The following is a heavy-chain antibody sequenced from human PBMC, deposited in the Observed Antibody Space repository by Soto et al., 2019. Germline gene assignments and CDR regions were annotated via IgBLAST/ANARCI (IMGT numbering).Heavy chain of an antibody. J-gene: IGHJ3*02. CDR1: GYTFTSYA. D-gene: IGHD3-10*01. Sequence: QVQLVQSGAEVKKPGASVKVSCKASGYTFTSYAMHWVRQAPGQRLEWMGWINAGNGNTKYSQKFRGRVTITRDTYGSEAEMELSSLRSEDTAVYECARTIRGDAVDIWGQGTMVTVSS. CDR2: INAGNGNT. CDR3: ARTIRGDAVDI. V-gene: IGHV1-3*01.